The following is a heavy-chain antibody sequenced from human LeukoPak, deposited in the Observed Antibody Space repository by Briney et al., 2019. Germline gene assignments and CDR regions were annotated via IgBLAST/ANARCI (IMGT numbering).Heavy chain of an antibody. Sequence: PGGSLRLSCAASGFTFSSYWMHWVRQAPGKGLVWVSRINSDGSRTNYADSVKGRFTISRDNAKNTLYLQMNSLRAEDTAVYYCAKDPYGDYPFDYWGQGTLVTVSS. V-gene: IGHV3-74*01. CDR3: AKDPYGDYPFDY. J-gene: IGHJ4*02. D-gene: IGHD4-17*01. CDR1: GFTFSSYW. CDR2: INSDGSRT.